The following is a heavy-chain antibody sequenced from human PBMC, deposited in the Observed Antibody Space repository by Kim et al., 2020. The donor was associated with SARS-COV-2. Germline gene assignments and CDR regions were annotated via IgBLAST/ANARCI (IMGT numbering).Heavy chain of an antibody. Sequence: ASVKVSCKASGYSFTGYYMHWVRQAPGQGLEWMGRINPNSGATTYARNFRGRVTMTRDTSISTSYMELSSLRSDDTAVYYCARGFYDSSGYHDTLVFWGQGTLVTVSP. CDR2: INPNSGAT. CDR1: GYSFTGYY. J-gene: IGHJ4*02. D-gene: IGHD3-22*01. CDR3: ARGFYDSSGYHDTLVF. V-gene: IGHV1-2*06.